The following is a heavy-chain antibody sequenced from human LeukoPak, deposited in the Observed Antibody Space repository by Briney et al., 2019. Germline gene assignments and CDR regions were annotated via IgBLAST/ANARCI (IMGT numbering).Heavy chain of an antibody. J-gene: IGHJ4*02. V-gene: IGHV3-7*03. CDR2: IEQDGSEK. CDR3: AGGRGWSSDY. D-gene: IGHD6-19*01. Sequence: GGSLRLSCATSGFTFSSYWMNWLRQAPGKGLEWVANIEQDGSEKNYVDSVKGRFTISRDNAKNSLYLQMSSLRAEDTAVYYCAGGRGWSSDYWGQGTLVTVSS. CDR1: GFTFSSYW.